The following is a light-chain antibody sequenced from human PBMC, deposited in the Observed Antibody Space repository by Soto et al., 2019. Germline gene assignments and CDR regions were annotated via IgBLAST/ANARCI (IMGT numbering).Light chain of an antibody. CDR3: QQTSSFPLT. Sequence: DIQMTQSPSFVSASVGDRVTITCRASQGITSWLAWYQQKPGRAPKLLIHAATSLESGVPSRFSGSGTGTDFTLTISSLQPEDFSTYYCQQTSSFPLTFGGGTKVEIK. CDR1: QGITSW. V-gene: IGKV1-12*01. CDR2: AAT. J-gene: IGKJ4*01.